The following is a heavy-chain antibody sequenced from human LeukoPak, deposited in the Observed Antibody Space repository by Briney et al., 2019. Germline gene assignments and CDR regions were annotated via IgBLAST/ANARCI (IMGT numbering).Heavy chain of an antibody. J-gene: IGHJ4*02. D-gene: IGHD6-19*01. Sequence: GGSLRFSCAASGFTFSSYGMNWVRQAPGKGLEWVSSISSSSSYIYYADSVKGRFTISRDNAKNSLYLQMNSLRAEDTALYYCARVAGYSSGWYFDYWGQGTLVTVSS. CDR2: ISSSSSYI. CDR1: GFTFSSYG. CDR3: ARVAGYSSGWYFDY. V-gene: IGHV3-21*04.